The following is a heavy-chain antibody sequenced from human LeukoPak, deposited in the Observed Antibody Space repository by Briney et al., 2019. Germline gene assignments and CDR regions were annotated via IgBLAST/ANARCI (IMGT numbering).Heavy chain of an antibody. CDR1: GFTFSSYS. J-gene: IGHJ6*02. V-gene: IGHV3-21*01. CDR3: AGNYDILTGYFYYYYYGMDV. D-gene: IGHD3-9*01. CDR2: ISSSSSYI. Sequence: GGSLRLPCAASGFTFSSYSMNWVRQAPGKGLEWVSSISSSSSYIYYADSVKGRFTISRDNAKNSLYLQMNSLRAEDSAVYYCAGNYDILTGYFYYYYYGMDVWGQGTTVTVS.